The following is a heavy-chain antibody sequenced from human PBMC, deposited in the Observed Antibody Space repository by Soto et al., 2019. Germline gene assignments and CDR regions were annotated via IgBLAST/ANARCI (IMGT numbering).Heavy chain of an antibody. J-gene: IGHJ6*02. Sequence: HPGGSLRLSCAASGFTFSSYGMHWVRQAPGKGLEWVAVISYDGSNKYYADSVKGRFTISRDNSKNTLYLQMNSLRAEDTAVYYCAKDQGVPFYYYGMDVWGQGTTVTVSS. CDR1: GFTFSSYG. V-gene: IGHV3-30*18. CDR2: ISYDGSNK. CDR3: AKDQGVPFYYYGMDV. D-gene: IGHD3-10*01.